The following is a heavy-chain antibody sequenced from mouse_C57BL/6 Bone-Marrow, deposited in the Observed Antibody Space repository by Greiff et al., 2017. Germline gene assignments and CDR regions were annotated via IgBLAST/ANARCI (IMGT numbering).Heavy chain of an antibody. J-gene: IGHJ1*03. CDR3: ARGPYYGSSYWYFDV. D-gene: IGHD1-1*01. Sequence: EVKLQESGPGLVKPSQSLSLTCSVTGYSITSGYYWNWIRQFPGNKLEWMGYISYDGSNNYNPSLKNRISITRDTSKNQFFLKLNSVTTEDTATYYCARGPYYGSSYWYFDVWGTGTTVTVSS. CDR1: GYSITSGYY. CDR2: ISYDGSN. V-gene: IGHV3-6*01.